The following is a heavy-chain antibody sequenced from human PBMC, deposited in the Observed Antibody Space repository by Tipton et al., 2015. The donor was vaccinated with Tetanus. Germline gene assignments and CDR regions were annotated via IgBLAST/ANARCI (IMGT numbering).Heavy chain of an antibody. V-gene: IGHV4-61*08. D-gene: IGHD3-10*01. J-gene: IGHJ3*02. CDR1: GGSVRSGDYS. CDR2: TSGSGTT. CDR3: AGSQSWFAFDI. Sequence: TLSLTCTVSGGSVRSGDYSWNWIRQPPGKGLEWLAYTSGSGTTNSNYFLKSRITMTQDTSRNQFSLKLTSVTAADTAVYYCAGSQSWFAFDIWGQGTIVTVSS.